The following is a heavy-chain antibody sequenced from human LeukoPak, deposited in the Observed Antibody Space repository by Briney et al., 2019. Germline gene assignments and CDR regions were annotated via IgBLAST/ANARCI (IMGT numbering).Heavy chain of an antibody. J-gene: IGHJ5*02. Sequence: ESGPTLVKPTQTLTLTCTFSGFSLSTSGVGVGWIRQPPGKALEWLALIYWDDDKRYSPSLKSRLTITKETSKNQVVLTMTNMDPVDTATYYCAYRPGSSGGYEDWFDPWGQGTLVTVSS. V-gene: IGHV2-5*02. CDR3: AYRPGSSGGYEDWFDP. CDR1: GFSLSTSGVG. D-gene: IGHD5-12*01. CDR2: IYWDDDK.